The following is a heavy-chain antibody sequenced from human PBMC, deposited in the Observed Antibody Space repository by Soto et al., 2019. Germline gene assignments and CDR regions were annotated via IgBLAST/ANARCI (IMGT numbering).Heavy chain of an antibody. J-gene: IGHJ4*02. CDR2: IYSGGDT. Sequence: EVQLVESGGGLVQPGGSLRLSCAASGFTVSSNYMSWVRQAPGKGREWDSVIYSGGDTYYADSVKGRFTISRDNSKNTLYLQMNSLRAEDTAVYYCAREATYSTHTGHDYWGQGTLVTVSS. D-gene: IGHD6-13*01. CDR1: GFTVSSNY. CDR3: AREATYSTHTGHDY. V-gene: IGHV3-66*01.